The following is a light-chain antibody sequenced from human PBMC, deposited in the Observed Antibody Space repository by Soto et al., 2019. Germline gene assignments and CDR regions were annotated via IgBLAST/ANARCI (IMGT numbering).Light chain of an antibody. CDR1: SSNIGAGYH. J-gene: IGLJ1*01. CDR2: GDS. V-gene: IGLV1-40*01. CDR3: KSSDSRLSGSDG. Sequence: QSVLTQPPSVSGAPGQRVTISCTGSSSNIGAGYHVHWYQQLPAAAPNLLIFGDSNRPSGVPDRFSGSKSGTSASLAITGLQADDEADYYGKSSDSRLSGSDGVGTGTKVTVL.